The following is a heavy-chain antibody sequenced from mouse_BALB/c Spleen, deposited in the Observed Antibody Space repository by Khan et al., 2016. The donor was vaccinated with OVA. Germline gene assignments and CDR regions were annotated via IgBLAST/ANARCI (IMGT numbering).Heavy chain of an antibody. CDR2: INTYTGEP. J-gene: IGHJ1*01. D-gene: IGHD1-1*02. Sequence: QVQLQQPGPEVKKPGETVKISCKASGYSFTNYGMNWVRQAPGKGLKWMGWINTYTGEPTYADDFKGRFAFSLETSASTAYLQINNLKNADTATYFCASGGYWYFDDWGAGTTVTVSS. V-gene: IGHV9-3-1*01. CDR3: ASGGYWYFDD. CDR1: GYSFTNYG.